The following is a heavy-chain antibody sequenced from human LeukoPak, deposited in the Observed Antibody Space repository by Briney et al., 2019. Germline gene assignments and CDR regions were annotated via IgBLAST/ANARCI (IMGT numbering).Heavy chain of an antibody. J-gene: IGHJ4*02. CDR2: IRSQGHGGTT. CDR1: GFTFSSYG. Sequence: PGGSLRLSCAASGFTFSSYGMHWVRQAPGKGLEWVGFIRSQGHGGTTEYAASVKGRFTISRDDSKSIAYLQMNSLTTDDTAVYYCIREFYFDYWGQGTLVTVSS. CDR3: IREFYFDY. V-gene: IGHV3-49*04.